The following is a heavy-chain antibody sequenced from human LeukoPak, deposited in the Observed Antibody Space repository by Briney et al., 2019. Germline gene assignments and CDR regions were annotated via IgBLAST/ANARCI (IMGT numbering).Heavy chain of an antibody. CDR3: ARDQTHYYDRTYYFDY. D-gene: IGHD3-22*01. V-gene: IGHV3-74*01. CDR2: INTDGGTT. CDR1: GFTLSSHW. J-gene: IGHJ4*02. Sequence: GGSLRLSCVATGFTLSSHWMHWVRQAPGKGLVWVSRINTDGGTTIYEDSVKGRFTISRDNAKNSLYLQMNSLRAEDTAVYYCARDQTHYYDRTYYFDYWGQGTLVTVSS.